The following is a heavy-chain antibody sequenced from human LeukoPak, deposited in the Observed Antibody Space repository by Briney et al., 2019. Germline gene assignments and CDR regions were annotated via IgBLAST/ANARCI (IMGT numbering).Heavy chain of an antibody. D-gene: IGHD6-19*01. CDR1: GGSISSGDYY. J-gene: IGHJ4*02. Sequence: PSQTLSLTCTVSGGSISSGDYYWSWIRQPPGKGLEWIGYIYYSGSTYYNPSLKSRVTISVDTSKNQFSLKLSSVTAADTAVYYCARETNESGSDWSLDYWGQGTLVTVSS. CDR2: IYYSGST. V-gene: IGHV4-30-4*08. CDR3: ARETNESGSDWSLDY.